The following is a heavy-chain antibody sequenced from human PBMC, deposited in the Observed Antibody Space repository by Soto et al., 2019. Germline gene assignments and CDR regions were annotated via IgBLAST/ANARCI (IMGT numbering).Heavy chain of an antibody. CDR1: GYTFTSYD. CDR2: MNPNSGNT. Sequence: QVQLVQSGAEVKKPGASVKVSCKASGYTFTSYDINWVRQATGQGLEWMGWMNPNSGNTGYAQKFQGRVTMTRNTSISTAYMELSSLRSEDTAVYYCARGLGSSWFPYNWFDPWGQGTLVTVSS. V-gene: IGHV1-8*01. D-gene: IGHD6-13*01. J-gene: IGHJ5*02. CDR3: ARGLGSSWFPYNWFDP.